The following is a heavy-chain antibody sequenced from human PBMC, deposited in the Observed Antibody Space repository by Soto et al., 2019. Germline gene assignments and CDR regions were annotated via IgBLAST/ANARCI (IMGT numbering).Heavy chain of an antibody. CDR3: ARQGYSYGFYFYYGLDV. D-gene: IGHD5-18*01. CDR1: GYSFTSSR. Sequence: PGESLKISCKASGYSFTSSRIAWVRQMPGKGLEWMWRIDPDDSYPNYSPSFQGHVTISADKSISTAYLQWSSLKASDTAMYYCARQGYSYGFYFYYGLDVWGQGTTVTVSS. V-gene: IGHV5-10-1*01. CDR2: IDPDDSYP. J-gene: IGHJ6*02.